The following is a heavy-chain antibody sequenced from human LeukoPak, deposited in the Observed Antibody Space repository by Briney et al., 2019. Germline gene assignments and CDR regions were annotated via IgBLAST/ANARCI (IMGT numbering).Heavy chain of an antibody. CDR3: AMGSFVYMDV. CDR2: ISGTGGTT. Sequence: PGGSLRLSCAASGFTFSTYALSWVRQAPGKGLEWVSGISGTGGTTYYADSVKGRIAISRDNFKNTLYLQMSSLRAEDTATYYCAMGSFVYMDVWGRGTTVTVAS. V-gene: IGHV3-23*01. CDR1: GFTFSTYA. D-gene: IGHD3-16*01. J-gene: IGHJ6*03.